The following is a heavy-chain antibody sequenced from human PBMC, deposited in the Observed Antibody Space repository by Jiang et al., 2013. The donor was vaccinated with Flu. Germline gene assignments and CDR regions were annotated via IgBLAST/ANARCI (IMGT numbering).Heavy chain of an antibody. CDR3: AHSSDFWSGYYTGGPFDY. J-gene: IGHJ4*02. D-gene: IGHD3-3*01. CDR1: GFSLITTGAG. V-gene: IGHV2-5*02. Sequence: TLTLTCTFSGFSLITTGAGVGWIRQPPGKALEWLALIYWDDAKRYSPSLRSRLTITKDTSKNQVVLTMTNMDPVDTATYYCAHSSDFWSGYYTGGPFDYWGQGTLVTVSS. CDR2: IYWDDAK.